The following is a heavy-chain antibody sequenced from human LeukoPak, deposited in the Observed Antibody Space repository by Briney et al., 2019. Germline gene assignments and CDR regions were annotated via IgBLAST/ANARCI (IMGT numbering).Heavy chain of an antibody. CDR2: ISSEGKTT. CDR3: ATGYSGYGYYYYGMDV. V-gene: IGHV3-64*04. Sequence: GGSLRLSCSASGFIFSPYAMHWARQAPGKGLEYVSSISSEGKTTYYADSVKGRFTISRDNSKNTLYLQMNSLRAEDTAVYYCATGYSGYGYYYYGMDVWGQGTTVTVSS. J-gene: IGHJ6*02. D-gene: IGHD5-12*01. CDR1: GFIFSPYA.